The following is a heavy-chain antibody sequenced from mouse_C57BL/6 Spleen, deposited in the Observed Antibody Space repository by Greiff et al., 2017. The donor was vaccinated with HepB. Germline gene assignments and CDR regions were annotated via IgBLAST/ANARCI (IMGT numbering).Heavy chain of an antibody. CDR3: ARDPGSRYFDV. Sequence: EVQWVESGGGLVKPGGSLKLSCAASGFTFSSYAMSWVRQTPEKRLEWVATISDGGSYTYYPDNVKGRFTISRDNAKNNLYLQMSHLKSEDTAMYYCARDPGSRYFDVWGTGTTVTVSS. J-gene: IGHJ1*03. CDR2: ISDGGSYT. CDR1: GFTFSSYA. V-gene: IGHV5-4*01.